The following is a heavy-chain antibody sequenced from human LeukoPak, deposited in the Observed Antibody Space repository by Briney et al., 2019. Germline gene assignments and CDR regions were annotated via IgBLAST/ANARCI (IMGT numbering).Heavy chain of an antibody. D-gene: IGHD2-2*01. CDR1: GGSISSSNW. J-gene: IGHJ3*02. CDR2: IYHSGST. V-gene: IGHV4-4*02. Sequence: PSGTLSLTCAVSGGSISSSNWWWWVSQPPGKGLEWIGEIYHSGSTNYNESLKSRVTVSVYKSKNQFSLKLSSVTAADTAVYYGARDGVVVPAARGGAFDIWGQGTMVTVSS. CDR3: ARDGVVVPAARGGAFDI.